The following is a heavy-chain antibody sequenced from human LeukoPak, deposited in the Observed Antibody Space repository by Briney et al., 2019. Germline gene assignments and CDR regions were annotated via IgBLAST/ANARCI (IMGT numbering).Heavy chain of an antibody. CDR3: AKAYGSNGYYQLPIDF. D-gene: IGHD3-22*01. CDR1: GFTFSSYA. CDR2: ISGSGGST. V-gene: IGHV3-23*01. Sequence: GGSLRLSCAASGFTFSSYAMSWVRQAPGKGLEWVSAISGSGGSTYYADSAKGRFTISRDNSRNTLYLQLNALRAEDTAVYYCAKAYGSNGYYQLPIDFWGQGTLVTVSS. J-gene: IGHJ4*02.